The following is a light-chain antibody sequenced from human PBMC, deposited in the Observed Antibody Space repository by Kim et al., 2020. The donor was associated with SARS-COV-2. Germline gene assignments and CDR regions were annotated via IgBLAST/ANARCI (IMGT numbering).Light chain of an antibody. V-gene: IGLV2-14*01. CDR2: DVS. CDR1: SSDVGGYNY. CDR3: SSYTSSSPWV. Sequence: QSALTQPASVSGSPGQSITISCTGSSSDVGGYNYVSWYQQHPDKAPKLMIYDVSKRPSGVSNRFSGSKSGNTASLTISGLQAEDEADYYCSSYTSSSPWVFGGGTQLTVL. J-gene: IGLJ3*02.